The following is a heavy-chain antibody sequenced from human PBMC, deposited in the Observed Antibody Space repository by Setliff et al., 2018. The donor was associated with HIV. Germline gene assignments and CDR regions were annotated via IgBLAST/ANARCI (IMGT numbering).Heavy chain of an antibody. V-gene: IGHV1-18*04. Sequence: GASVKVSCKASGYTFINYGINWLRQAPGQGLEWMGWINTYNGNTKYGQKFQGRLTMTRDTSTSTAYMELRGLRSDDTAVYYCARNFGLSPSGKYYYYYGMDIWGQGTTVTVSS. CDR1: GYTFINYG. CDR3: ARNFGLSPSGKYYYYYGMDI. D-gene: IGHD3-10*01. CDR2: INTYNGNT. J-gene: IGHJ6*02.